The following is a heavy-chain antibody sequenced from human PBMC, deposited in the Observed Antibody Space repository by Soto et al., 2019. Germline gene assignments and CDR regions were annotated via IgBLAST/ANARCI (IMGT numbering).Heavy chain of an antibody. CDR2: IKSKTDGGTT. D-gene: IGHD3-9*01. CDR1: GFTFSNAW. CDR3: AKVSLQFFDWLSDGIDS. Sequence: PGGSLRLSCAASGFTFSNAWRNWARQAPGKGLEWVGRIKSKTDGGTTDYAAPVKGRFTISRDNSRNTLFLQMNALRAEDTAVYYCAKVSLQFFDWLSDGIDSWGQGTLVTVSS. V-gene: IGHV3-15*07. J-gene: IGHJ4*02.